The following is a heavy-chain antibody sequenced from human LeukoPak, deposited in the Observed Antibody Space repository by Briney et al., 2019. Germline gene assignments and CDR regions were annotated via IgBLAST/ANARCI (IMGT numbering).Heavy chain of an antibody. J-gene: IGHJ4*02. CDR3: ARGGKTAMADY. CDR2: VGTVGDK. D-gene: IGHD5-18*01. CDR1: AFTFSIND. Sequence: GGSLRLSCTASAFTFSINDMHWVRQATGKGLEWVSGVGTVGDKYYADSVKGRFIISREDAKNSVYLQMNSLRAGDTAVYYCARGGKTAMADYWGQGTLVTVSS. V-gene: IGHV3-13*01.